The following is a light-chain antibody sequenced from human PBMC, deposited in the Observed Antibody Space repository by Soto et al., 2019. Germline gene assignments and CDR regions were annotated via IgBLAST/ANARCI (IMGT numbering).Light chain of an antibody. J-gene: IGLJ3*02. CDR2: GVN. Sequence: QSALTQPASVSGSPGQSITVSCTGSSSDFGDDKYVSWYQQQPGKGPNLLIYGVNSRPSGISNRFSGSKSGNTASLTISGLQVEDGAEYFGGSFTTGRIGVFGGGTKVPVL. CDR3: GSFTTGRIGV. V-gene: IGLV2-14*01. CDR1: SSDFGDDKY.